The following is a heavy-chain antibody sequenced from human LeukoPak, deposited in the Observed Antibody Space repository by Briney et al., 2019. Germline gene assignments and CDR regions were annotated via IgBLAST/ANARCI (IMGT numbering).Heavy chain of an antibody. CDR3: AREPSIKLVFPPAIEDY. Sequence: GGSLRLSCAASGFTFSSYAMHWVRQAPGKGLEWVAVISYDGSNKYYADSVKGRFTISRDNTKDTLYLQMNSLRAEDTALYYCAREPSIKLVFPPAIEDYWGQGTLVTVSS. CDR1: GFTFSSYA. J-gene: IGHJ4*02. V-gene: IGHV3-30-3*01. D-gene: IGHD2-2*01. CDR2: ISYDGSNK.